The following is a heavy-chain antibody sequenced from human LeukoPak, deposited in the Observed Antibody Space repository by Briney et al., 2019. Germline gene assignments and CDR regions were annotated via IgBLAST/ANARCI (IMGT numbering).Heavy chain of an antibody. CDR1: GFTVSSNY. V-gene: IGHV3-23*01. CDR2: ISGSGSST. CDR3: AKGPLIEVAGTTWDY. D-gene: IGHD6-19*01. J-gene: IGHJ4*02. Sequence: GGSLRLSCAASGFTVSSNYMSWVRQAPGKGLEWVSAISGSGSSTYYADSVKGRFTISRDNSKDTLYLQMNSPRAEDTAVYYCAKGPLIEVAGTTWDYWGQGTLVTVSS.